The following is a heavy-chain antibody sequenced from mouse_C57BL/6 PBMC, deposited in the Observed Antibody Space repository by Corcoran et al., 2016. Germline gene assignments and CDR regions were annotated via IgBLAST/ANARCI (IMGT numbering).Heavy chain of an antibody. J-gene: IGHJ3*01. CDR3: ARRRYGNYEFAY. Sequence: EVQLQQSGPELVKPGASVKIPCKASGYTFTDYNMDWVKQSHGKSLEWIGDINPNNGGTIYNQKFKGKATLTVDKSSSTAYMELRSLTSEDTAVYYCARRRYGNYEFAYWGQGTLVTVSA. V-gene: IGHV1-18*01. D-gene: IGHD2-1*01. CDR1: GYTFTDYN. CDR2: INPNNGGT.